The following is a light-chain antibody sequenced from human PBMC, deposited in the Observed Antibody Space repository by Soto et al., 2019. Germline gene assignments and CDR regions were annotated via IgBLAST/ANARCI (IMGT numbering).Light chain of an antibody. CDR3: QQRANWPLT. J-gene: IGKJ4*01. CDR2: DTS. Sequence: EIVLTQSPATLSLSPGERATLSCRASQSVINYLAWYQQKPGQAPRLLIYDTSNRATGIPARFSGSGSGTGFTLIISSLEPEDFAVYYCQQRANWPLTFGGGTKVEIK. V-gene: IGKV3-11*01. CDR1: QSVINY.